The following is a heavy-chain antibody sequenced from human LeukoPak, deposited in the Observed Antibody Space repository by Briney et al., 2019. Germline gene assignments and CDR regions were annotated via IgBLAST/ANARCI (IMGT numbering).Heavy chain of an antibody. CDR1: GGSFSDYY. D-gene: IGHD4-17*01. Sequence: SETLSLTCAVFGGSFSDYYCSWIRQAPGKGLEWVGEINPNGTTNYNPSLKSRVTISLDTSKNHFSLTLTSVTAADTAVYYCASLTTVYGDYGLFDPWGQGILVTVSS. CDR3: ASLTTVYGDYGLFDP. CDR2: INPNGTT. J-gene: IGHJ5*02. V-gene: IGHV4-34*01.